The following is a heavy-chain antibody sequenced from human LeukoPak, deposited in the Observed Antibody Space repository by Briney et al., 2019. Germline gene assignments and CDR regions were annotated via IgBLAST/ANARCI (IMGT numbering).Heavy chain of an antibody. Sequence: SETLSLTCTVSGGSISSYYWSWIRQPPGKGLEWIGYIYYSGSTNYNPSLKSRVTISVDTSKNQFSLKLSSVTAADTAVYYCARDAAAADAFDIWGQGTMVTVSS. CDR3: ARDAAAADAFDI. CDR1: GGSISSYY. CDR2: IYYSGST. D-gene: IGHD6-13*01. V-gene: IGHV4-59*01. J-gene: IGHJ3*02.